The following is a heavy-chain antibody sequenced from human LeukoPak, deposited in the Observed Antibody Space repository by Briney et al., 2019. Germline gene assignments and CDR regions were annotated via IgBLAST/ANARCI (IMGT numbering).Heavy chain of an antibody. J-gene: IGHJ3*02. CDR1: GFTSSSYS. Sequence: GGSLRLSCAASGFTSSSYSMNWVRQAPGKGLEWVSSISSSSSYIYYADSVKGRFTISRDNAKNSLYLQMNSLRAEDTAVYYCARWGIAAAGTMWGPDAFDIWGQGTMVTVSS. CDR3: ARWGIAAAGTMWGPDAFDI. D-gene: IGHD6-13*01. CDR2: ISSSSSYI. V-gene: IGHV3-21*01.